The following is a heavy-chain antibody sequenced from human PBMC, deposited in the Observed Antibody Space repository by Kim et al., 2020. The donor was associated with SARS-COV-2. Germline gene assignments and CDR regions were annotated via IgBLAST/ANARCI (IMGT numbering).Heavy chain of an antibody. CDR3: AREFPVSLGYCSGGSCDKGDY. Sequence: SETLSLTCTVSGYSISSGYYWGWIRQPPGKGLEWIGSIYHSGSTYYNPSLKSRVTISVDTSKNQFSLKLSSVTAADTAVYYCAREFPVSLGYCSGGSCDKGDYWGQGTLVTVSS. V-gene: IGHV4-38-2*02. D-gene: IGHD2-15*01. CDR2: IYHSGST. CDR1: GYSISSGYY. J-gene: IGHJ4*02.